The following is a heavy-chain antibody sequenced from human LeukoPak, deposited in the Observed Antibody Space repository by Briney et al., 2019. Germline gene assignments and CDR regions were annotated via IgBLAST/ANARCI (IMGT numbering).Heavy chain of an antibody. V-gene: IGHV4-38-2*02. Sequence: SETLSLTCTVSGYSISSGYYWGWIRQPPGKGLEWIGSIYHSGSTYYNPSLKSRVTISVDTSKNQFSLKLSSVTAADAAVYYCARVDTIFGVAHYWGQGTLVTVSS. CDR3: ARVDTIFGVAHY. CDR1: GYSISSGYY. CDR2: IYHSGST. D-gene: IGHD3-3*01. J-gene: IGHJ4*02.